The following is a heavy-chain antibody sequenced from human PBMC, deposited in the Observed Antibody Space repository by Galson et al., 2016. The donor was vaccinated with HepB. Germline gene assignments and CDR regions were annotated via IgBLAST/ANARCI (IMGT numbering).Heavy chain of an antibody. CDR3: ARQDRAGLVNF. CDR2: IYYSGTT. V-gene: IGHV4-39*01. J-gene: IGHJ3*01. D-gene: IGHD6-19*01. Sequence: TLSLTCTVSGGSISSSSYYWAWIRQPPGKGLEWIGSIYYSGTTHYNPSLQSRVTISVDTSKNQFSLSLTFVTAADTAVYSCARQDRAGLVNFWGQGTMVTVSS. CDR1: GGSISSSSYY.